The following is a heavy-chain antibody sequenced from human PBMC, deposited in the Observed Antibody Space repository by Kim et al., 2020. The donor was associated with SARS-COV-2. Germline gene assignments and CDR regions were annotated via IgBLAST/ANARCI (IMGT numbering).Heavy chain of an antibody. D-gene: IGHD3-10*01. V-gene: IGHV1-46*01. CDR1: GYTFTSYY. Sequence: ASVKVSCKASGYTFTSYYMHWVRQAPGQGLEWMGIINPSGGSTSYAQKFQGRVTMTRDTSTSTVYMELSSLRSEDTAVYYCASPTPESSNAYGSGSYSHYGMDVWGQGTTVTVSS. CDR3: ASPTPESSNAYGSGSYSHYGMDV. CDR2: INPSGGST. J-gene: IGHJ6*02.